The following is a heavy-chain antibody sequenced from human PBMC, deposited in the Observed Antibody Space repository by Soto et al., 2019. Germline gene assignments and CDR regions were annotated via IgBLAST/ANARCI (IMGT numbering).Heavy chain of an antibody. CDR1: GFTFSSYA. V-gene: IGHV3-23*01. J-gene: IGHJ4*02. CDR3: AKDLVTIGYSSCWYYGY. CDR2: ISGSGGST. Sequence: EVQLLESGGGLVQPGGSLRLSCAASGFTFSSYAMSWVRQAPGKGLEWVSAISGSGGSTYYADSVKGRFTISRDNSKNTLYLQMNSLRAEDTAVYYCAKDLVTIGYSSCWYYGYWGQGTLVTVSS. D-gene: IGHD6-19*01.